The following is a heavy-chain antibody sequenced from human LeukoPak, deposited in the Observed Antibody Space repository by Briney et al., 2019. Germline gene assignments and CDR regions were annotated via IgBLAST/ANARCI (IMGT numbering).Heavy chain of an antibody. V-gene: IGHV4-59*11. CDR2: LTPIGST. J-gene: IGHJ1*01. D-gene: IGHD2-2*01. CDR3: ATSREGGYCSSTSCYEVYFQH. CDR1: GVSISNHY. Sequence: KPSETLSLTCTVSGVSISNHYWSWIRQSPERGLEWIGYLTPIGSTHYKPSLNSRVTISVDTSKNQFSLKLSSVIAADTALYYCATSREGGYCSSTSCYEVYFQHWGQGTLVTVSS.